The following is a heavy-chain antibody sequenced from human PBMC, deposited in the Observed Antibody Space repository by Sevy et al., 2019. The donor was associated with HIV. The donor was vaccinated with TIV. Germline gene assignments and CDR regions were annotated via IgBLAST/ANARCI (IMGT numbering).Heavy chain of an antibody. Sequence: GGSLRLSCAASGFTFNRCAIHWVRQAPGKGLEWVAVISSDGAYKYYADSVKGRFTISRDNSKNTLYLQMNSLRPDDGAVYYCAKDFHDGDWSYFGMDVWGQGTTVTVSS. D-gene: IGHD3-9*01. CDR3: AKDFHDGDWSYFGMDV. V-gene: IGHV3-30*04. J-gene: IGHJ6*02. CDR2: ISSDGAYK. CDR1: GFTFNRCA.